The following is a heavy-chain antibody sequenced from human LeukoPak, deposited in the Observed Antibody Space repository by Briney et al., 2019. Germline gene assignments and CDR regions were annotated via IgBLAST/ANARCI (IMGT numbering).Heavy chain of an antibody. Sequence: GGSLRLSCAASGFTFSDYSMNWVRQAPGKGLKWISYIGGRGDGISYADSVKGRFIVSRDNAKNSLFLQMNRLRGEDTAIYFCAREIPGRIAADCWGQGTLVTVSS. V-gene: IGHV3-48*01. CDR2: IGGRGDGI. J-gene: IGHJ4*02. CDR1: GFTFSDYS. CDR3: AREIPGRIAADC. D-gene: IGHD2-15*01.